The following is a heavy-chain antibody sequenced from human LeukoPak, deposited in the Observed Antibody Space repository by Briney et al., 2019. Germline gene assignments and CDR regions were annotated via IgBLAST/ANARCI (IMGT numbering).Heavy chain of an antibody. CDR3: ARDYGTAPSV. CDR2: INHSGST. J-gene: IGHJ4*02. V-gene: IGHV4-34*01. D-gene: IGHD1-1*01. Sequence: SETLSLTCAVYGGSFSGYYWSWIRQPPGKGLEWIGEINHSGSTNYNPSLKSRVTISVDTSKNQFSLKLSSVTAADTAVYYCARDYGTAPSVWGQGTLVTVSS. CDR1: GGSFSGYY.